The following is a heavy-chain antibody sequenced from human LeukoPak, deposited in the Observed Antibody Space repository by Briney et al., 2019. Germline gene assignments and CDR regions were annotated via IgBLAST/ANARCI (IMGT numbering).Heavy chain of an antibody. Sequence: NPSETLSLTCILSGLSIRSDTYYWGWLRQPPGKGLEWIGNYHNGNSYYNPSLKSRVTISEDTSGNQFSLRVTSVTAADTAVYYCARLWDSTGLYFYYYMDVWGEGTTVTVSS. V-gene: IGHV4-39*01. CDR1: GLSIRSDTYY. D-gene: IGHD6-25*01. CDR2: YHNGNS. J-gene: IGHJ6*03. CDR3: ARLWDSTGLYFYYYMDV.